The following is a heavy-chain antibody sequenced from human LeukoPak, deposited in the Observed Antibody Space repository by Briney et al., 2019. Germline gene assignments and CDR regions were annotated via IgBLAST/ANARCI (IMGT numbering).Heavy chain of an antibody. Sequence: GGSLRLSCAASGFTFDDYAMHWVRQAPGKGLEWVSGISWNSGSIGYADSVKGRFTISRDNAKNSLYLQMNSLRAEDTALYYCAKDMRGYSSGLLDYWGQGTLVTASS. J-gene: IGHJ4*02. D-gene: IGHD6-19*01. CDR1: GFTFDDYA. CDR2: ISWNSGSI. CDR3: AKDMRGYSSGLLDY. V-gene: IGHV3-9*01.